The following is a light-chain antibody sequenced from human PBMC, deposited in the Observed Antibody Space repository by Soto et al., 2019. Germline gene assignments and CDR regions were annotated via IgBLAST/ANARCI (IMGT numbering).Light chain of an antibody. J-gene: IGKJ5*01. CDR3: QQRNSWPIT. Sequence: EVVLTQSPATLSLSPGERATLSCRASQSVGTYLVWYQQKHGRPPSLLIYDASNRATDVPVRFSGSGSGTDFTLTISSLEPEDVAVYYCQQRNSWPITFGQGTRLEIK. V-gene: IGKV3-11*01. CDR2: DAS. CDR1: QSVGTY.